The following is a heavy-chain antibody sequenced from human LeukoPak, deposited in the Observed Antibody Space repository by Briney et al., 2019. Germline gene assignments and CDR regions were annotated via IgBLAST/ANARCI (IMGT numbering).Heavy chain of an antibody. J-gene: IGHJ4*02. D-gene: IGHD3-22*01. CDR2: IYYSGST. CDR1: GGSLSGYY. V-gene: IGHV4-39*07. Sequence: PSETLSLTCAVSGGSLSGYYWTWIRQPPGKGLEWIGSIYYSGSTYYNPSLKSRVTISVKTSKNQFSLKLSSVTAADTAVYYCARVTGYMIEDYFDYWGKGTLVTVSS. CDR3: ARVTGYMIEDYFDY.